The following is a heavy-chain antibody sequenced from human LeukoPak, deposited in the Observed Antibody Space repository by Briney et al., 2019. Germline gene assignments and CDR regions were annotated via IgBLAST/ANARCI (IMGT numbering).Heavy chain of an antibody. CDR3: ARDVSSYYGMDV. J-gene: IGHJ6*02. D-gene: IGHD2-2*01. CDR2: ISAYNGNT. CDR1: GYTFTSYG. Sequence: ASVKVSCKASGYTFTSYGISWVRQAPGQGLEWMGWISAYNGNTNYAQKLQGRVTMTTDTSASTAYMELRSPRSDDTAVYYCARDVSSYYGMDVWGQGTTVTVSS. V-gene: IGHV1-18*01.